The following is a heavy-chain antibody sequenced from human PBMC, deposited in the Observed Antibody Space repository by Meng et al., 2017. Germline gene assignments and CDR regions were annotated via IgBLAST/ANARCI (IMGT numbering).Heavy chain of an antibody. V-gene: IGHV1-18*01. CDR1: GYTFTSYG. J-gene: IGHJ6*02. D-gene: IGHD2-8*02. CDR3: ARWVAEFYWDYYYGMDV. Sequence: ASVKVSCKASGYTFTSYGISWVRQAPGQGLEWMGWISAYNGNTNYAQKLQGRVTMTTDTSTSTAYMELRSLRSDDTAVYYCARWVAEFYWDYYYGMDVWGQGTTVTVSS. CDR2: ISAYNGNT.